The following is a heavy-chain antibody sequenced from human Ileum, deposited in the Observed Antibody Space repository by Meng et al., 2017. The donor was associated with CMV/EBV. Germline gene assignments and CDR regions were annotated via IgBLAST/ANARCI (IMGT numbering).Heavy chain of an antibody. V-gene: IGHV3-23*01. CDR3: AKALCRWGSDTSCYENA. J-gene: IGHJ5*02. D-gene: IGHD2-2*01. CDR1: FTFVRYA. Sequence: FTFVRYAMSWLRQAPGRGMEWVSDINGHGTTTYYADSVRGRFTISRDNSENTLYLQMNSLRDEDTALYYCAKALCRWGSDTSCYENAWGQGTLVTVSS. CDR2: INGHGTTT.